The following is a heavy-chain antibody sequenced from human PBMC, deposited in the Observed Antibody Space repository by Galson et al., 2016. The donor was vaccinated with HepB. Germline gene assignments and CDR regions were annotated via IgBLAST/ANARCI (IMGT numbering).Heavy chain of an antibody. CDR2: ISFDGSNK. Sequence: SLRLSCAASGFTFSRSDMHWVRQAPDKGLEWVAVISFDGSNKYYGDSVKGRFTVSRDNSKNTLYLQMNSLRAEDTAVYYCAKGPLVGALLYFDYWGQGTLVTVSS. J-gene: IGHJ4*02. D-gene: IGHD1-26*01. CDR1: GFTFSRSD. CDR3: AKGPLVGALLYFDY. V-gene: IGHV3-30*18.